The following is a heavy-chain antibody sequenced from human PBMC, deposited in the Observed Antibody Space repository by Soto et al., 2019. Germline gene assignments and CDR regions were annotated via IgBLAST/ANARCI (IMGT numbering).Heavy chain of an antibody. CDR1: GGSFSGYY. CDR3: ATGNYYYAMDF. Sequence: PEKLSHTCAVYGGSFSGYYRSWIRQPPGKGLEWIGEINHSGSTNYNPSLKSRVTISVDTSKNQFSLKLSSVTAADTAVYFCATGNYYYAMDFWCEGT. J-gene: IGHJ6*01. V-gene: IGHV4-34*01. CDR2: INHSGST.